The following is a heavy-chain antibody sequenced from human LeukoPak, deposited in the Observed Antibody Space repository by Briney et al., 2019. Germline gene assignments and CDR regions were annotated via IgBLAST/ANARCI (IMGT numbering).Heavy chain of an antibody. D-gene: IGHD1-7*01. Sequence: GGSLRLSCAASGFTFDDYTMHWVRQAPGKGLEWVSLISWDGGSTYYADSVKGRFTISRDNAKNSLYLQMNSLRAEDTAVYYCARENSYNWNYYFDYWGQGTLVTVSS. J-gene: IGHJ4*02. CDR2: ISWDGGST. V-gene: IGHV3-43*01. CDR3: ARENSYNWNYYFDY. CDR1: GFTFDDYT.